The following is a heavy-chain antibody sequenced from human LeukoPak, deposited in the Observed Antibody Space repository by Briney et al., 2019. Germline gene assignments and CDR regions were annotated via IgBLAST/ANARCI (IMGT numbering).Heavy chain of an antibody. D-gene: IGHD6-13*01. J-gene: IGHJ4*02. CDR1: GYTFTDYY. CDR3: ARSAESSSWVEFDY. V-gene: IGHV1-2*02. CDR2: INSNSGGP. Sequence: ASVKVSCKTFGYTFTDYYMHWVRQAPGQGLEWMGWINSNSGGPKYAQKFQVRGTMTRDTSISTAYMELSRLRSDDTAVYYCARSAESSSWVEFDYWGQGTLVTVSS.